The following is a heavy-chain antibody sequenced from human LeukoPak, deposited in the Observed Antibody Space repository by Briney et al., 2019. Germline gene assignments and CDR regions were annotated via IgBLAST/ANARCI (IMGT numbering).Heavy chain of an antibody. Sequence: PGGSLRLSCAASGSTFSIYWMSWVRQAPGKGLEWVANIKEDGSEKYYVDSVKGRFTISRDNAKKSLYLQMNSLRAEDTAVYYCARVRYCSSTSCYSGACDLWGQGTMVTVSS. CDR3: ARVRYCSSTSCYSGACDL. CDR2: IKEDGSEK. CDR1: GSTFSIYW. V-gene: IGHV3-7*01. D-gene: IGHD2-2*01. J-gene: IGHJ3*01.